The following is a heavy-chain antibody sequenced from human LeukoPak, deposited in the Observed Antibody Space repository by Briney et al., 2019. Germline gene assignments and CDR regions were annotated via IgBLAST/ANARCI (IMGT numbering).Heavy chain of an antibody. CDR3: ERHAYGGSPPLS. CDR1: GFTVRDSY. Sequence: PGGSLRLSCAASGFTVRDSYMSWVRQAPGKRLEWLAFIYVSGTSFYAASVKGRFTISRDNSKNTVYLQMNNLRAEDTALYYCERHAYGGSPPLSWGQGALVTVSS. J-gene: IGHJ4*02. CDR2: IYVSGTS. D-gene: IGHD3-10*01. V-gene: IGHV3-53*01.